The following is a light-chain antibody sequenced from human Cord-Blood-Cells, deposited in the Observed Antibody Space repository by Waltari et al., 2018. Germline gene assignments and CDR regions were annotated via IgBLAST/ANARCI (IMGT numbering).Light chain of an antibody. J-gene: IGLJ2*01. CDR3: SSYTSSSTVV. Sequence: QSALTQPASVSGSPGQSITISCTGTSSDVGGYNYVSWYQQHPSKAPKLMIYDVRKRPSGVSNRFSGSKSGTTASLTISGLQAEDEADYYCSSYTSSSTVVFGGGTKLTVL. V-gene: IGLV2-14*01. CDR1: SSDVGGYNY. CDR2: DVR.